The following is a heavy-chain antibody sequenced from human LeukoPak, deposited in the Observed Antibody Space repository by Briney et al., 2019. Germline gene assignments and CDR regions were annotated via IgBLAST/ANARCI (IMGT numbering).Heavy chain of an antibody. V-gene: IGHV1-18*01. D-gene: IGHD3-9*01. CDR3: ARGDYDILTGYYTEEFDN. J-gene: IGHJ4*02. Sequence: GASVKVSCKASGYTFTSYGISWVRQAPGQGLEWMGWISGYNGNTNYAQKLQGRVTMTTDTSTSTAYMELRSLRSDDTAVYYCARGDYDILTGYYTEEFDNWGQGTLVTVSS. CDR2: ISGYNGNT. CDR1: GYTFTSYG.